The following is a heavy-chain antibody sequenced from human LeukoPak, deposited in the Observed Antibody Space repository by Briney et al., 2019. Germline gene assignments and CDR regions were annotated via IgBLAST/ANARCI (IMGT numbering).Heavy chain of an antibody. J-gene: IGHJ5*02. CDR3: AKKTGFFLSDP. CDR1: GFTFSSYA. Sequence: GGSLRLSCAASGFTFSSYAMTWVRQAPGKGLEWVSSITGSGGATYYADSVEDRFIISRDNSKNTLYLQMNSLGAEDTAVYYCAKKTGFFLSDPWGQGTLVTVSS. D-gene: IGHD2/OR15-2a*01. V-gene: IGHV3-23*01. CDR2: ITGSGGAT.